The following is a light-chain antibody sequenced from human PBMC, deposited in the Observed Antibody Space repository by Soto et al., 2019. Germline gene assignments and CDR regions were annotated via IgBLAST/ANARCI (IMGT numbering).Light chain of an antibody. Sequence: DIVMTQSPDSLAVSLGETATINCKSSRRVLYNSNNKNYFAWFQQKPGQPPRLLLYWASTRESGVPDRFSGSGSGTDFTLTISSLQAEDVAVYFCQQYYTTPRTFGQGTKLEIK. J-gene: IGKJ2*01. V-gene: IGKV4-1*01. CDR1: RRVLYNSNNKNY. CDR2: WAS. CDR3: QQYYTTPRT.